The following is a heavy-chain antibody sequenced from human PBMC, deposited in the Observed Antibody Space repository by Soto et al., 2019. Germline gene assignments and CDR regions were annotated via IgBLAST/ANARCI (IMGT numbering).Heavy chain of an antibody. D-gene: IGHD1-1*01. J-gene: IGHJ5*02. CDR2: IYYSGST. Sequence: PSETLSLTCTVSGGSISSYYWSWIRQPPGKGLEWIGYIYYSGSTNYNPSLKSRVTISVDTSKNQFSLKLSSVTAADTVVYYCARTGLENWFDPWGQGTLVTVSS. CDR3: ARTGLENWFDP. V-gene: IGHV4-59*01. CDR1: GGSISSYY.